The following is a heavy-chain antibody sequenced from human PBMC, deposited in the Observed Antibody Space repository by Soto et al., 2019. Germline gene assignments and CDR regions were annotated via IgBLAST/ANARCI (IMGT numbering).Heavy chain of an antibody. CDR1: GFTFSEYY. CDR3: AREGSPIGYLFLYYYYGMDV. CDR2: ISSSGSTI. J-gene: IGHJ6*02. D-gene: IGHD2-15*01. Sequence: GGSLRLSCAACGFTFSEYYMSWISQAPGKGLEWVSYISSSGSTIYYAESVKGRFTISRDNAKNSLYLQMNSLRAEDTAVYYCAREGSPIGYLFLYYYYGMDVWGQGTTVTVSS. V-gene: IGHV3-11*01.